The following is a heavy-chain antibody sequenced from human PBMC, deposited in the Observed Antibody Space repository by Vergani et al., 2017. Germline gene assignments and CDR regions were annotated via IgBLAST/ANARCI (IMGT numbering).Heavy chain of an antibody. J-gene: IGHJ6*02. V-gene: IGHV4-59*08. D-gene: IGHD2-2*01. CDR3: ASVLLGYCSSTSGRGGYGMDV. Sequence: QVQLQESGPGLVKPSETLSLTCTVSGGSISSYYWSWIRQPPGKGLEWIGYIYYSGSTNYNPSLKSRVTISVDTSKNQFSLKLSSVPAADTAVYYCASVLLGYCSSTSGRGGYGMDVWGQGTTVTVSS. CDR2: IYYSGST. CDR1: GGSISSYY.